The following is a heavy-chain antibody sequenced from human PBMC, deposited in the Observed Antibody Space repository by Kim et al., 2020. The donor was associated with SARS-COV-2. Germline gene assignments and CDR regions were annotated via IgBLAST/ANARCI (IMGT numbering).Heavy chain of an antibody. Sequence: GESLKISCKGSGYSFTSYWIGWVRQMPGKGLEWMGIIYPGDSDTRYSPSFQGQVTISADKSISTAYLQWSSLKASDTAMYYCARGGTGQLGYCSSTSCYAGAWFDPWGQGTLVTVSS. V-gene: IGHV5-51*01. CDR2: IYPGDSDT. D-gene: IGHD2-2*01. CDR3: ARGGTGQLGYCSSTSCYAGAWFDP. CDR1: GYSFTSYW. J-gene: IGHJ5*02.